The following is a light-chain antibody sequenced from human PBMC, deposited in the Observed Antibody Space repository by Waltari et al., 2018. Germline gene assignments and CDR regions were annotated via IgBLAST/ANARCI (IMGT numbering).Light chain of an antibody. J-gene: IGKJ4*01. CDR2: EAS. Sequence: DIEMTQSPSSLSASVGDRLTITCQASQDIRNDLNWYQQKPGKAPKLLIYEASNLETGVPSRFSGSGSGTDFTFTITSLHPEDVATYYCQQYDVLPLTFGGGTREEIK. CDR3: QQYDVLPLT. V-gene: IGKV1-33*01. CDR1: QDIRND.